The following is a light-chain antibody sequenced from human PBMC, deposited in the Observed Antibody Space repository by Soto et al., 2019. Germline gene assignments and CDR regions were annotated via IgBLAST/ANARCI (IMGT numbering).Light chain of an antibody. CDR2: DAS. J-gene: IGKJ1*01. V-gene: IGKV3-11*01. CDR1: QSVSSY. Sequence: EIVLTQSPATLSLSPGERATLSCRASQSVSSYLAWYQQKPGQAHRLLIYDASNRATGIPARFSGSGSGTDFTLTISSLEPEDSAVYYCQQRSNWPWTFGQGTKVEIK. CDR3: QQRSNWPWT.